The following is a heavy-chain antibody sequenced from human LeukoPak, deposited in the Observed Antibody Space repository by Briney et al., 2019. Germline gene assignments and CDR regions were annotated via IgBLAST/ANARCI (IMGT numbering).Heavy chain of an antibody. CDR3: ARGSYGLIRYYYYGMDV. D-gene: IGHD5-18*01. CDR1: GFTFSSYD. Sequence: LSGGSLRLSCAASGFTFSSYDMHWVRQATGKGLEWVSAIGTAGDTYYPGSVKGRFTISRENAKNSLYLQMNSLRAGDTAVYYCARGSYGLIRYYYYGMDVWGQGTTVTVSS. J-gene: IGHJ6*02. V-gene: IGHV3-13*01. CDR2: IGTAGDT.